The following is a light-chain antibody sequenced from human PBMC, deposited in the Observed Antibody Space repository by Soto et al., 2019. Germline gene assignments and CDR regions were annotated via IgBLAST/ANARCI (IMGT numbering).Light chain of an antibody. CDR3: QQYKNWPRT. CDR2: HAS. CDR1: QNIGDW. Sequence: ESQMCQSPSPLSSPVVEIVTITLGASQNIGDWLAWYRQKPGTAPKLLIYHASTLVSGVPSRFSGSGSETEFTLSISSPQSEDFAVYYCQQYKNWPRTFGQGTKV. J-gene: IGKJ1*01. V-gene: IGKV1-5*01.